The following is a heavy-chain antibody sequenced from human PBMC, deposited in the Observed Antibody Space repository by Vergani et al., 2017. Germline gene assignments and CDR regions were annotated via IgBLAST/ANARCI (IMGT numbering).Heavy chain of an antibody. J-gene: IGHJ5*02. CDR2: INHSGST. V-gene: IGHV4-34*01. D-gene: IGHD3-16*01. CDR3: TLGDHASRNWSDP. CDR1: GGSFSGYY. Sequence: QVQLQQWGAGLLKPSETLSLTCAVYGGSFSGYYWSWIRQPPGKGLEWIGEINHSGSTNYNPSLKSRVTISVDTSKNQFSLKLSSVTAADTAVYYCTLGDHASRNWSDPWGQGTLVTVSS.